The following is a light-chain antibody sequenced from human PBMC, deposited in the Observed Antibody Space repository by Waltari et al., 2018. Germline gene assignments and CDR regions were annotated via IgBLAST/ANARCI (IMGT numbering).Light chain of an antibody. CDR1: QSVSSN. CDR2: GAS. Sequence: EIVMTQSPATLSVSPGDRATLSCRASQSVSSNLAWYQQKPGQAPRLLIYGASTRATGIPARFSGSGSGTEFTLTISSMQSEDFAVYYCQQYNNWPPGLTFGGGTKVEIK. CDR3: QQYNNWPPGLT. J-gene: IGKJ4*01. V-gene: IGKV3-15*01.